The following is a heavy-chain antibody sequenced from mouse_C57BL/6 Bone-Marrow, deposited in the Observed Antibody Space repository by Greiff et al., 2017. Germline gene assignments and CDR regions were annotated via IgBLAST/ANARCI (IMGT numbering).Heavy chain of an antibody. CDR3: AIFPPGYYEYEFAY. Sequence: VQLQESGPELVKPGASVKISCKASGYAFSSSWMNWVKQRPGKGLEWIGRIYPGDGDTNYNGKFKGKATLTADKSSSTAYMQLSSLTSEDSAVYVCAIFPPGYYEYEFAYWGQGTLVTVSA. CDR1: GYAFSSSW. J-gene: IGHJ3*01. CDR2: IYPGDGDT. D-gene: IGHD2-4*01. V-gene: IGHV1-82*01.